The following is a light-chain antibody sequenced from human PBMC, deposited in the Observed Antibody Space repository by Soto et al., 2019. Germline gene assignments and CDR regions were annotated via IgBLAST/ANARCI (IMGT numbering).Light chain of an antibody. J-gene: IGKJ2*01. CDR1: QSLLHSNAYNY. Sequence: DIVMTQSPLSLPVTPGEPASISCRSSQSLLHSNAYNYLDWYLQKPGQSPQLLIYLGSNRASGVPDRFSGSGSGTEFTLKISRVEAEDVGVYYCMQALQTPYTFGQGTKLEIK. CDR3: MQALQTPYT. CDR2: LGS. V-gene: IGKV2-28*01.